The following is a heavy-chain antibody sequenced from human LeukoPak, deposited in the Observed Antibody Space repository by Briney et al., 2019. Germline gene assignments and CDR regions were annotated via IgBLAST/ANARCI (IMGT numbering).Heavy chain of an antibody. V-gene: IGHV1-46*01. J-gene: IGHJ4*02. CDR2: INPSGGST. D-gene: IGHD4-23*01. Sequence: GASVKVSCKASGYTFTSYYMHWVRQAPGQGLEWMGIINPSGGSTSYAQKFQGRVTMTEDTSTDTAYMELSSLRSEDTAVYYCATVGTTVVTRVFDYWGQGTLVTVSS. CDR3: ATVGTTVVTRVFDY. CDR1: GYTFTSYY.